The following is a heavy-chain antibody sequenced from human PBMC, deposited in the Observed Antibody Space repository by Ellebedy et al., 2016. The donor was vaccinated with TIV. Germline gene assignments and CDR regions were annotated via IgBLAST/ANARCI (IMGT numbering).Heavy chain of an antibody. CDR1: GFTFSSYA. V-gene: IGHV3-23*01. Sequence: GGSLRLXXAASGFTFSSYAMSWVRQAPGKGLEWVSAIGDSGGTTYYADSVKGRFTISRDNSKNTLFLQMDSLRAGDTAVYYCASNADQGYWGQGTLVTVSS. J-gene: IGHJ4*02. CDR3: ASNADQGY. D-gene: IGHD4-11*01. CDR2: IGDSGGTT.